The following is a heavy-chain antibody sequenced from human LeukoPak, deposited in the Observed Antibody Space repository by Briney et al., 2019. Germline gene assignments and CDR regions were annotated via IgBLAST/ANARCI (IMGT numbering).Heavy chain of an antibody. V-gene: IGHV3-23*01. J-gene: IGHJ4*02. Sequence: GGSLRLSCAASGFTFSSYAMSWVRQAPGKGLEWVSAISGSGGSTYYADSVKGRFTISRDNSENTLYLQMNSLRAEDTAVYYCAKNRDYYDSSGYMYYFDYWGQGTLVTVSS. CDR2: ISGSGGST. CDR1: GFTFSSYA. CDR3: AKNRDYYDSSGYMYYFDY. D-gene: IGHD3-22*01.